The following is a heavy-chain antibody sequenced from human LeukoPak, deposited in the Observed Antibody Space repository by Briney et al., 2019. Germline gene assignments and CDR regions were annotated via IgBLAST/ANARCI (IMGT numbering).Heavy chain of an antibody. Sequence: SETLSLTCAVSGGSISSSNWWSWVRPPPGKGLEWIGEIYHSGSTNYNPSLKSRVTIAVDKSKNQFPLKLSSVTAADTAVYYCAREVFSTTRYAFDIWGQGTMVTVSS. V-gene: IGHV4-4*02. CDR1: GGSISSSNW. D-gene: IGHD2-2*01. CDR3: AREVFSTTRYAFDI. J-gene: IGHJ3*02. CDR2: IYHSGST.